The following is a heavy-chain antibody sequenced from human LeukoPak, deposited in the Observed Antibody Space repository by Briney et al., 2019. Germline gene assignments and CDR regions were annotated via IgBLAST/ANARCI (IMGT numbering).Heavy chain of an antibody. V-gene: IGHV3-11*01. D-gene: IGHD1-26*01. CDR3: ARVRRWELRGTVDY. J-gene: IGHJ4*02. CDR1: GFTFSDYY. Sequence: GGSLRLSCAASGFTFSDYYMSWIRQAPGKGLEWLSYISSSGSTIYYADSVKGRFTISTDNAKNSLYLQMNSLRAEDTAVYYCARVRRWELRGTVDYWGQGTLVTVSS. CDR2: ISSSGSTI.